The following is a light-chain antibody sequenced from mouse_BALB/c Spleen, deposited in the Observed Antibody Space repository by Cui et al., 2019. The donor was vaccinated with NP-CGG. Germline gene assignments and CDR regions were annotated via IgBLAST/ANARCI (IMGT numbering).Light chain of an antibody. CDR2: GTN. V-gene: IGLV1*01. CDR3: ALWYSNHWV. Sequence: AVVTSESAPTTSPGETVTLTCRSTTGAVITSNYANWVQEKPDHLFTGLIGGTNNRAPGVPARFSGSLIGDKAALTITGAQTEDEAIYFCALWYSNHWVFGGGTKLTVL. J-gene: IGLJ1*01. CDR1: TGAVITSNY.